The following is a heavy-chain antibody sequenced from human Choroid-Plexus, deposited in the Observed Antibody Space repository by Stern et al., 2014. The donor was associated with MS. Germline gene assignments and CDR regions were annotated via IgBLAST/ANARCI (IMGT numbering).Heavy chain of an antibody. V-gene: IGHV3-30*18. D-gene: IGHD2/OR15-2a*01. CDR3: AKDRQYLTFFFDF. CDR1: GSSFSSFG. Sequence: HVQLVESEGGVVQPGRPLKLCCAASGSSFSSFGMNWVRKSPGKGLDCVAPISYDESQAYADSLKGTFGISREHSTSPLYLRFYSLRADDTAVYYCAKDRQYLTFFFDFWGQGSLVTVSS. J-gene: IGHJ4*02. CDR2: ISYDESQ.